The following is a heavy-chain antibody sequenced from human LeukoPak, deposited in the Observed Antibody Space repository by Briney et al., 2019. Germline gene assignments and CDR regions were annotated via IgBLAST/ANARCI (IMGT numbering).Heavy chain of an antibody. CDR2: FKTKTDGGTT. V-gene: IGHV3-15*01. CDR1: GFTFSSYA. D-gene: IGHD3-3*01. J-gene: IGHJ3*02. CDR3: TTDNWRGLDAFDI. Sequence: GGSLRLSCAVSGFTFSSYAMNWVRQAPGKGLEWVGRFKTKTDGGTTDYAAPVKGRFTISRDASKNTLYLQMDSLKTGDTAMYYCTTDNWRGLDAFDIWGQGTMVTVSS.